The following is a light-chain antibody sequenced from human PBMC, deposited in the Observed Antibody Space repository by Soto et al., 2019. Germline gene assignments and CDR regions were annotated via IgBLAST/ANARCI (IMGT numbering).Light chain of an antibody. CDR2: DVS. V-gene: IGKV3-11*01. CDR3: QQRSSWPVT. Sequence: EIVLTQAPATLSLSPGERATLSCRASQSVNIYLAWYQQRPGQAPRLLIYDVSNRATGIPARFSGSGSGTDFTLTIISLEPEDFEVYYCQQRSSWPVTFGGGNKVEIK. CDR1: QSVNIY. J-gene: IGKJ4*01.